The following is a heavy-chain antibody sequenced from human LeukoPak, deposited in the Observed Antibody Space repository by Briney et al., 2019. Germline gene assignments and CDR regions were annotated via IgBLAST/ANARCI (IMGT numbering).Heavy chain of an antibody. CDR1: GFTVSSYA. V-gene: IGHV3-23*01. D-gene: IGHD5-18*01. J-gene: IGHJ4*02. Sequence: PGGSLRLSCAASGFTVSSYAMAWVRQAPGKGLEWVSGLSGSGGTTYYADSVKGRFTISRDNSKNTLYLQMNSLRAEDTAVYYCAKAPRRYSWHFDFRGQGTLVTVSS. CDR3: AKAPRRYSWHFDF. CDR2: LSGSGGTT.